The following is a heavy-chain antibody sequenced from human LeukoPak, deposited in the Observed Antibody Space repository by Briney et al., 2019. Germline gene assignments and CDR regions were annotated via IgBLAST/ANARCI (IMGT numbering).Heavy chain of an antibody. V-gene: IGHV4-59*01. CDR3: AGMRITTPTVRTLDY. CDR1: GGSISSYY. D-gene: IGHD1-14*01. CDR2: IYSSGST. J-gene: IGHJ4*02. Sequence: PSETLSLTCTVSGGSISSYYWSWIRQPPGKGLEWIGCIYSSGSTNYNPSLKSRVTISVDTSKNQFSLKLSSVTAADTAVYYCAGMRITTPTVRTLDYWGQGTLVTVSS.